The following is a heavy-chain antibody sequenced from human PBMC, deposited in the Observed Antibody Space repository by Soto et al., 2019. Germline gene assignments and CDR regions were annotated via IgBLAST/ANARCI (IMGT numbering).Heavy chain of an antibody. D-gene: IGHD2-15*01. J-gene: IGHJ5*02. CDR2: IKSKTDGGTT. V-gene: IGHV3-15*07. Sequence: GGSLRLSCAASGFTFSNAWMNWVRQAPGKGLEWVGRIKSKTDGGTTDYAAPVKGRFTISRDDSKNTLYLQMNSLKTEDTAVYYCTTGDLGYCSGGSCYSSGWFDPWGQGTLVTVSS. CDR1: GFTFSNAW. CDR3: TTGDLGYCSGGSCYSSGWFDP.